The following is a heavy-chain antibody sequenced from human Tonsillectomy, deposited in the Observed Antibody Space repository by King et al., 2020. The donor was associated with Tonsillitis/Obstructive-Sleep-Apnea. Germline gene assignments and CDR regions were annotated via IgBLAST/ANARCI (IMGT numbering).Heavy chain of an antibody. CDR3: ARGVTCAVDYYYYYYMDV. Sequence: QLQESGPGLVKPSETLSLTCTVSDGSLRSSRYYWGWIRQPPGKGLEWIGSIYYSGSTYYNPSLKSRVTISVDTSKNQFSLKLSSVTAAHTAVYYFARGVTCAVDYYYYYYMDVWDKGTPVTVSS. CDR1: DGSLRSSRYY. J-gene: IGHJ6*03. CDR2: IYYSGST. V-gene: IGHV4-39*01.